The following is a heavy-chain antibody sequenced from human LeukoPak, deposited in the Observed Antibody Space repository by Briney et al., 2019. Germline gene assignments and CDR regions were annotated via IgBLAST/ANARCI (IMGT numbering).Heavy chain of an antibody. J-gene: IGHJ6*03. CDR1: GGSISSAGYY. CDR2: IYYRGTT. D-gene: IGHD6-6*01. V-gene: IGHV4-39*07. CDR3: ARDFSSSSSVYYYYYMDV. Sequence: PSETLSLTCTVSGGSISSAGYYWGWVRQPPGRGLEWIGTIYYRGTTYYNPSLKSRLTISVDSSKNHFSLKLSSVTAADTAVYYCARDFSSSSSVYYYYYMDVWGKGTTVTVSS.